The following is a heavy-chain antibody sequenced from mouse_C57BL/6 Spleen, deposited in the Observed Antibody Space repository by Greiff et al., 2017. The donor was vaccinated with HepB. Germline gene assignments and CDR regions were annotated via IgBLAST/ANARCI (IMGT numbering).Heavy chain of an antibody. CDR1: GYTFTDYN. CDR2: INPNNGGT. J-gene: IGHJ3*01. CDR3: ARAYYSKGGFAY. Sequence: EVQLQQSGPELVKPGASVKIPCKASGYTFTDYNMDWVKQSHGKSLEWIGDINPNNGGTIYNQKFKGKATLTVDKSSSTAYMELRSLTSEDTAVYYCARAYYSKGGFAYWGQGTLVTVSA. D-gene: IGHD2-5*01. V-gene: IGHV1-18*01.